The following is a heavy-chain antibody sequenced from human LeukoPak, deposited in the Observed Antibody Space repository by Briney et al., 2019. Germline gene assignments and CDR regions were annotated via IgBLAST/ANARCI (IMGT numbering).Heavy chain of an antibody. CDR2: INSDGSST. D-gene: IGHD6-19*01. Sequence: PGGSLRLSCAASGFTFSSYWMHWVRQAPGKGLVWVSRINSDGSSTSYADSVKGRFTISRDNAKNTLYLQMNSLRAEDTAVCYCAREFRDSSGWYEFYFDYWGQGTLVTVSS. V-gene: IGHV3-74*01. CDR1: GFTFSSYW. CDR3: AREFRDSSGWYEFYFDY. J-gene: IGHJ4*02.